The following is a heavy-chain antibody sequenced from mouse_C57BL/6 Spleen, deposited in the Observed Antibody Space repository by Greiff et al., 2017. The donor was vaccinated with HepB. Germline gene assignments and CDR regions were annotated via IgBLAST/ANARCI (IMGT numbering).Heavy chain of an antibody. CDR2: ISYDGSN. Sequence: DVKLQESGPGLVKPSPSLSLTCSVTGYSITSGYYWNWIRQFPGNKLEWMGYISYDGSNNYNPSLKNRISITRDTSKNQFFLKLNSVTTEDTATYYCARGRLRRDWYFDVWGTGTTVTVSS. CDR1: GYSITSGYY. J-gene: IGHJ1*03. V-gene: IGHV3-6*01. D-gene: IGHD2-4*01. CDR3: ARGRLRRDWYFDV.